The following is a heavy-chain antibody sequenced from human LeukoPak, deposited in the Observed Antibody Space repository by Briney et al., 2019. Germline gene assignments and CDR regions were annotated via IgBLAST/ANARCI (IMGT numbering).Heavy chain of an antibody. CDR2: IWEGGRET. J-gene: IGHJ6*02. CDR3: ARGRDIVATAPDYNYGMDV. V-gene: IGHV3-7*01. Sequence: GGSLRLSCTASGFTFSGYWMNWVRQAPGKGLEWVANIWEGGRETHYVDSVKGRFTISGDSAKTSLDLQMNSLRAVDAAVYYCARGRDIVATAPDYNYGMDVWGQGTTVTVSS. CDR1: GFTFSGYW. D-gene: IGHD5-12*01.